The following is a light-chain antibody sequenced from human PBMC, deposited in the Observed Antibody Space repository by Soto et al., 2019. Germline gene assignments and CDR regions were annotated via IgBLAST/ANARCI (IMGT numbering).Light chain of an antibody. CDR3: TSYVGSNIWV. CDR2: EVS. J-gene: IGLJ3*02. Sequence: QSVLTQPPSASGSPGQSVTISCTGTSSDVGAYKYVSWYQQYPGKVPKLMIYEVSKRPSGVPDRFSGSKSGNTASLTVSGLQAEDEADYYCTSYVGSNIWVFGGGTKVNVL. CDR1: SSDVGAYKY. V-gene: IGLV2-8*01.